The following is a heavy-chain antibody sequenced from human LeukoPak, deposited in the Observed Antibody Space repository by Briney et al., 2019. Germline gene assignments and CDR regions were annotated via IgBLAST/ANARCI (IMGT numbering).Heavy chain of an antibody. Sequence: GGSLRLSCAASGFSFRNASMSWVRQAPGKGLEWVGRIKSKTGGGTTDYAASVKGRFTISRDDSKNTLYLQMNSLTTEDTAVYFCAHRDTSMVRVDYWGQGTLVTVSS. D-gene: IGHD5-18*01. CDR3: AHRDTSMVRVDY. CDR2: IKSKTGGGTT. CDR1: GFSFRNAS. J-gene: IGHJ4*02. V-gene: IGHV3-15*01.